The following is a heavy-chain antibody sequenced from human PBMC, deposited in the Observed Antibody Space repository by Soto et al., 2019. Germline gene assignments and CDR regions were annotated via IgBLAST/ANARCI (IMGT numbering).Heavy chain of an antibody. J-gene: IGHJ6*03. Sequence: GGSLRLSCAASGFTFSSYAMSWVHQAPGKGLEWVSAISGSGGSTYYADSVKGRFTISRDNSKNTLYLQMNSLRAEDTAVYYCAKDGMVRGVDYYYYYMDVWGKGTTVTVSS. CDR2: ISGSGGST. D-gene: IGHD3-10*01. CDR3: AKDGMVRGVDYYYYYMDV. CDR1: GFTFSSYA. V-gene: IGHV3-23*01.